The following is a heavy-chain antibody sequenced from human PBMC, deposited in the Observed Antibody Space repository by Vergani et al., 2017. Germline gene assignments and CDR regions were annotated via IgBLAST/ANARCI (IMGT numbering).Heavy chain of an antibody. CDR2: IYISGST. V-gene: IGHV4-61*02. J-gene: IGHJ5*02. Sequence: QVQLQESGPGLVKPPQTLSLTCTVSGGSISSGSYYWSWIRQPAGKGLEWIGRIYISGSTNYNPSLKSRVTISVDTSKNQFSLKLSSVTAADTAVYYCARGILWFGELSWFDPWGQGTLVTVSS. CDR3: ARGILWFGELSWFDP. CDR1: GGSISSGSYY. D-gene: IGHD3-10*01.